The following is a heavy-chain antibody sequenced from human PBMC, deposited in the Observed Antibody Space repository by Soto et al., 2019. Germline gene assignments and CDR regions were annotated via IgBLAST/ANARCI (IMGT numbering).Heavy chain of an antibody. CDR1: EFTFSTYP. CDR2: ISYDETNK. V-gene: IGHV3-30-3*01. CDR3: ARGAYDFWGGYPEIHYFDY. J-gene: IGHJ4*02. D-gene: IGHD3-3*01. Sequence: QVLLVESGGGVVQPGRSLRLSCAASEFTFSTYPMHWVRQAPGKGLEWVAVISYDETNKYYADSVKGRFTISRDNSKNPLYLQMNSLRADDTAVYYCARGAYDFWGGYPEIHYFDYWGQGTLVTVSS.